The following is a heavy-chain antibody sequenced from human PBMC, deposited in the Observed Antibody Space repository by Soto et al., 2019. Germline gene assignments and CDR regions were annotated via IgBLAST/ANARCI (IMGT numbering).Heavy chain of an antibody. D-gene: IGHD6-13*01. CDR3: ARETYSSSWPNDAFDI. CDR2: ISYDGSNK. J-gene: IGHJ3*02. CDR1: GFTFSSYG. V-gene: IGHV3-30*03. Sequence: GGSLRLSCAASGFTFSSYGMHWVRQAPGKGLEWVAVISYDGSNKYYADSVKGRFTISRDNSKNTLYLQMNSLRAEDTAVYYCARETYSSSWPNDAFDIWGQGTMVTVSS.